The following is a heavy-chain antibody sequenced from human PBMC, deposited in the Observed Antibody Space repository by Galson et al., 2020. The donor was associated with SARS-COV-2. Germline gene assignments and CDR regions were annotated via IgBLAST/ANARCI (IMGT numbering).Heavy chain of an antibody. CDR3: ARVGSSSWYFDY. D-gene: IGHD6-13*01. Sequence: GESLKISCPASGFTFDSYWMTWVRQAPGKGLEWVANIKQDGSEKYYVDSVKGRFTISRDNAKNSLYLQMNSLRAEDTAVYYCARVGSSSWYFDYCGQGTLVTVSS. J-gene: IGHJ4*02. CDR1: GFTFDSYW. CDR2: IKQDGSEK. V-gene: IGHV3-7*03.